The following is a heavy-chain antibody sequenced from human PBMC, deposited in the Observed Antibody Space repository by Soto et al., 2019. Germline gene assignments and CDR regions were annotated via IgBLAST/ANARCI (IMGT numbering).Heavy chain of an antibody. J-gene: IGHJ5*02. Sequence: EVQLVESGGGLVKPGGSLRLSCAASGFTFSNALMSWVRQAPGKGLEWVGRIKSKTDGGTTDYAAPVKGRFTISRDDSKNTLYLQMYSLKTENTAAYYCTIGLTIFGVVIDPWGQGTLVTVSS. D-gene: IGHD3-3*01. CDR2: IKSKTDGGTT. V-gene: IGHV3-15*01. CDR3: TIGLTIFGVVIDP. CDR1: GFTFSNAL.